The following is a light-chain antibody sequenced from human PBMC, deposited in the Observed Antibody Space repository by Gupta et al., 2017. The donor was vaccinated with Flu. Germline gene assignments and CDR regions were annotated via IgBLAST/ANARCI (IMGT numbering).Light chain of an antibody. V-gene: IGLV1-47*01. J-gene: IGLJ2*01. CDR1: NSNIGRHY. CDR2: KSD. Sequence: QSVLSQPPSASVTPVQSVTISRSGSNSNIGRHYVYSYRQLPGTAPKLLIYKSDLRHEGVPDRFSGSKSGTSASLAISGLRSDDEADYYCAAWDDRLGGLVVFGGGTKVTVL. CDR3: AAWDDRLGGLVV.